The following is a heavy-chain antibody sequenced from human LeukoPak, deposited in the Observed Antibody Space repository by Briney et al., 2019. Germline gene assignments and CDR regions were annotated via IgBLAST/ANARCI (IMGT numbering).Heavy chain of an antibody. CDR2: ISSSGSTI. Sequence: GGSLRLSCAASGFTFSDYYMSWIRQAPGKGLEWVSYISSSGSTINYADSVKGRFTISRDSAKKSLFLQMNSLRAEDTAVYYCARVGSSGYPIDYWGQGTLVTVSS. D-gene: IGHD3-22*01. CDR1: GFTFSDYY. J-gene: IGHJ4*02. CDR3: ARVGSSGYPIDY. V-gene: IGHV3-11*01.